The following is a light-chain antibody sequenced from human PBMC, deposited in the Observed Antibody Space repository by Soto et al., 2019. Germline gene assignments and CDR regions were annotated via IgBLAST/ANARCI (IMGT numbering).Light chain of an antibody. CDR3: SSYAGSSNFVV. CDR1: SGDVGNYNY. CDR2: DVS. Sequence: QSALTQPPSASGSPGQSVTISCTGTSGDVGNYNYVSWYQQHPGKAPKLMISDVSKRPSGVPDRFSGSKSGNTASLTVSGLQAEDEAHYYCSSYAGSSNFVVFGGGTKLTVL. J-gene: IGLJ2*01. V-gene: IGLV2-8*01.